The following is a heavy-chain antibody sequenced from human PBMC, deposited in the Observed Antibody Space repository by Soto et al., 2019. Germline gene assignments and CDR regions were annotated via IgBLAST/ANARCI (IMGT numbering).Heavy chain of an antibody. D-gene: IGHD6-19*01. J-gene: IGHJ6*02. CDR3: ARDSPARISEQWRVGKTYYYYGMDV. CDR1: GGSVSNKTYY. V-gene: IGHV4-61*01. Sequence: SETLSLTCSVSGGSVSNKTYYWSWIRQPPGKRLEWIGYVYYSGTTNYNPSLKSRVTISVDLSKNQFSLQLNSVTPEDTAVYYCARDSPARISEQWRVGKTYYYYGMDVWGQGTTVTVSS. CDR2: VYYSGTT.